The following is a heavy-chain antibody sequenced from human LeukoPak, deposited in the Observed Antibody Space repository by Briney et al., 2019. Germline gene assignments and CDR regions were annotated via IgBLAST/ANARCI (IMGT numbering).Heavy chain of an antibody. Sequence: PGGSLRLSCAASGFTFSSYSMNWVRQAPGKGLEWVSSISSSSSYIYYADSVKGRFTISRDNAKNSLYLQMNSLRAEDTAVYYCARGSIAADQNLGYYNYYMDVWGKGTTVTVSS. D-gene: IGHD6-13*01. V-gene: IGHV3-21*01. CDR2: ISSSSSYI. J-gene: IGHJ6*03. CDR3: ARGSIAADQNLGYYNYYMDV. CDR1: GFTFSSYS.